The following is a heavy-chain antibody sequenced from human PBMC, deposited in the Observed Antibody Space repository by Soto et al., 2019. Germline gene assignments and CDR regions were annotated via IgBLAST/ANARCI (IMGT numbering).Heavy chain of an antibody. CDR1: GFTFSSYA. D-gene: IGHD4-17*01. Sequence: GGSLRLSCAASGFTFSSYAMSWVRQAPGKGLVWVSRINSDGSSTSYADSVKGRFTISRDNAKNTLYLQMNSLRAEDTAVYYCARVYGQYGDYFDYWGQGTLVTVSS. CDR2: INSDGSST. CDR3: ARVYGQYGDYFDY. J-gene: IGHJ4*02. V-gene: IGHV3-74*01.